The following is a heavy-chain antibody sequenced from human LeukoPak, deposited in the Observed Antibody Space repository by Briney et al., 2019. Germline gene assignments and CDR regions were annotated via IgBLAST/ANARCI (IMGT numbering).Heavy chain of an antibody. J-gene: IGHJ4*02. CDR3: VRYPPSGWHQGMDY. Sequence: SVKVSCKASGGTFSSYAISWVRQAPGQGLEWMGRIIPILGIANYAQKFQGRVTITADKSTSTAYMELSSLRSEDTAVYYCVRYPPSGWHQGMDYWGQGTLVTVSS. CDR1: GGTFSSYA. V-gene: IGHV1-69*04. D-gene: IGHD6-19*01. CDR2: IIPILGIA.